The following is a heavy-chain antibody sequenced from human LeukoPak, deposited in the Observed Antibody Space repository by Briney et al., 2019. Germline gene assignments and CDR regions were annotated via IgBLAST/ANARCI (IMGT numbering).Heavy chain of an antibody. CDR3: AKLVGGLPFDL. D-gene: IGHD1-26*01. CDR2: ITGSSTWT. Sequence: GGSLRLSCEASGFTFGNFGMTWVRQAPGKGLQWVSGITGSSTWTYYAASVKGRFTVSRDNSQSTLHLQMNSLRVEDTALYYCAKLVGGLPFDLWGQGTVVTVSS. CDR1: GFTFGNFG. J-gene: IGHJ3*01. V-gene: IGHV3-23*01.